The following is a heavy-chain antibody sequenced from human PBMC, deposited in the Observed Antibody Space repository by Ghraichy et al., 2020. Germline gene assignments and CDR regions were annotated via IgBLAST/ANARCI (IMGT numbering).Heavy chain of an antibody. CDR2: ISWNSGSI. D-gene: IGHD5-18*01. Sequence: GGSLRLSCAASGFTFDDYAMHWVRQAPGKGLEWVSGISWNSGSIGYADSVKGRFTISRDNAKNSLYLQMNSLRAEDTALYYCARVRRYSYGLGYYFDYWGQGTLVTVSS. CDR3: ARVRRYSYGLGYYFDY. V-gene: IGHV3-9*01. J-gene: IGHJ4*02. CDR1: GFTFDDYA.